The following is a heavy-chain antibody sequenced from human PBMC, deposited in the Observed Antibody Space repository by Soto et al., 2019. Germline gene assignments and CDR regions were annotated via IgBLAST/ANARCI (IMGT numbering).Heavy chain of an antibody. V-gene: IGHV4-4*07. CDR1: GASIRSYH. J-gene: IGHJ5*02. Sequence: QVQLQESGPGLVKPSETLSLTCAVSGASIRSYHWSWIRQPAGKGLEWIGRMQHTGNTNYNPSLKSRVTMSVDTSKNQISLKMTSVTAADTAVYFCAKDVSPRRGVDPWGQGILVIVSS. D-gene: IGHD3-16*01. CDR3: AKDVSPRRGVDP. CDR2: MQHTGNT.